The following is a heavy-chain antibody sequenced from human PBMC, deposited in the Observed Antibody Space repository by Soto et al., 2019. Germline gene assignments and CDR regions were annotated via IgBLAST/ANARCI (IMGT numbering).Heavy chain of an antibody. D-gene: IGHD3-16*01. J-gene: IGHJ4*02. V-gene: IGHV1-18*01. CDR2: ISAYNGNT. CDR1: GYTFTSYG. Sequence: GASVKVSCKASGYTFTSYGISWVRQAPGQGLEWMGWISAYNGNTNYAQKFQGRVTMTRNTSISTAYMELSSLRSEDTAVYYCARGAYSGAFDYWGQGTLVTVS. CDR3: ARGAYSGAFDY.